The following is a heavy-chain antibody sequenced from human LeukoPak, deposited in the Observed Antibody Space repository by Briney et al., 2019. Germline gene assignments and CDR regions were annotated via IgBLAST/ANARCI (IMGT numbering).Heavy chain of an antibody. CDR1: GFTFSSYS. Sequence: GGSLRLSCAASGFTFSSYSMNWVRQAPGKGLEWVSYISSSGTIYYADSVKGRFTISRDNAKNSLYLQMNSLRAEDTAVYYCARRDDYVWGSYPNYFDYWGQGTLVTVSS. V-gene: IGHV3-48*01. CDR3: ARRDDYVWGSYPNYFDY. J-gene: IGHJ4*02. CDR2: ISSSGTI. D-gene: IGHD3-16*02.